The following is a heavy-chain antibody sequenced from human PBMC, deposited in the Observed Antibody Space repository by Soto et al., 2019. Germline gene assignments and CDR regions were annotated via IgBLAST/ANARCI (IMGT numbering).Heavy chain of an antibody. J-gene: IGHJ4*02. Sequence: GGSLRLSCAASGFSFSTYTMSWVRRAAGKGLEWVSTISGSGDSPSYADSVQGRFTISRDNPKRALYLQMNNLRAEDTAMYYCAKARCSTSNCYVPDYWGQGTLVTVSS. D-gene: IGHD2-2*01. CDR2: ISGSGDSP. CDR1: GFSFSTYT. CDR3: AKARCSTSNCYVPDY. V-gene: IGHV3-23*01.